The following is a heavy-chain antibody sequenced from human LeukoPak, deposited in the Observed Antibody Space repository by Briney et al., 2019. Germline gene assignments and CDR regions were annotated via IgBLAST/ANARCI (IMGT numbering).Heavy chain of an antibody. Sequence: GGSLRLSCAASGFTFSSYWMSWVRQAPGKGLEWVANIKQDGSEKYYVDSVKGRFTISRDNAKNSLCLQMNSLRAEDTAVYYCARGRLPYTTDDAFDIWGQGTMVTVSS. CDR3: ARGRLPYTTDDAFDI. D-gene: IGHD6-25*01. V-gene: IGHV3-7*01. CDR2: IKQDGSEK. CDR1: GFTFSSYW. J-gene: IGHJ3*02.